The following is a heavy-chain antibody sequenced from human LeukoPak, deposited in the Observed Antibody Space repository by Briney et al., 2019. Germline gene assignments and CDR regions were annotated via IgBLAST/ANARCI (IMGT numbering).Heavy chain of an antibody. Sequence: SETLSLTCTVSGGSISSGDYYWSWIRQPPGKGLEWIGYIYYSGSTNYNPSLKSRVTISVDTSKNQFSLKLSSATAADTAVYYCARVAAAGTGAFDIWGQGTMVTVSS. J-gene: IGHJ3*02. CDR2: IYYSGST. V-gene: IGHV4-61*08. D-gene: IGHD6-13*01. CDR1: GGSISSGDYY. CDR3: ARVAAAGTGAFDI.